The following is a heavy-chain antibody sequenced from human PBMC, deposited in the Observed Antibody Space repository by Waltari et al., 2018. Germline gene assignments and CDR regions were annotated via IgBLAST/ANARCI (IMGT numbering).Heavy chain of an antibody. D-gene: IGHD3-3*01. CDR3: AKYYDFWSGYFDY. CDR2: IYGGGST. CDR1: GFTFSSYA. Sequence: EVQLLESGGGLVQPGGSLRLCCAASGFTFSSYAMSWVRQAPGKGLEWVSVIYGGGSTYYADSVKGRFTISRDNSKNTLYLQMNSLRAEDTAVYYCAKYYDFWSGYFDYWGQGTLVTVSS. V-gene: IGHV3-23*03. J-gene: IGHJ4*02.